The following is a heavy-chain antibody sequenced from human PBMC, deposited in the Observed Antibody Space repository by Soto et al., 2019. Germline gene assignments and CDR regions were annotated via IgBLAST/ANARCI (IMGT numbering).Heavy chain of an antibody. J-gene: IGHJ4*02. CDR3: ARGGGRGLFDY. V-gene: IGHV4-31*03. Sequence: QVQLQKSAPGLLKPSQPLSLTCPVSGGSISSGGYYWSWIRQHPGKGREWIGYIYYSGSTYYNPSLKSRVTIAVDPSKNQFSLKLSSVTAADTAVYYCARGGGRGLFDYWGQGTLVTVSS. CDR2: IYYSGST. D-gene: IGHD3-22*01. CDR1: GGSISSGGYY.